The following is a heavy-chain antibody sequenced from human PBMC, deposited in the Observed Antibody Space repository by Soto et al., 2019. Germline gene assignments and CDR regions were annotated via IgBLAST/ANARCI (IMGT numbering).Heavy chain of an antibody. CDR1: GYTFTSYA. Sequence: ASVKVSCKASGYTFTSYAMHWVRQAPGQRLEWMGWINAGNGNTKYSQKFQGRVTITRDTSASKAYMELSRLRSEDTAVYYCARDLTPGSYSSGWYDYWGQGTLVTVSS. CDR2: INAGNGNT. D-gene: IGHD6-19*01. CDR3: ARDLTPGSYSSGWYDY. V-gene: IGHV1-3*01. J-gene: IGHJ4*02.